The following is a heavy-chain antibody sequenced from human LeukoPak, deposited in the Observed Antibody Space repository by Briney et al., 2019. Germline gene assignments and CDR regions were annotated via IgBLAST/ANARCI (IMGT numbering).Heavy chain of an antibody. D-gene: IGHD3-22*01. V-gene: IGHV3-74*01. CDR1: GFTFSIYW. CDR2: INSDGSST. Sequence: TGGSLRLSCAASGFTFSIYWMHWVRQAPGKGLVWVSRINSDGSSTSYADSVKGRFTISRDNAKNSLYLQMNSLRAEDTAVYYCACEDVYYYDSSGYYYWGQGTLVTVSS. CDR3: ACEDVYYYDSSGYYY. J-gene: IGHJ4*02.